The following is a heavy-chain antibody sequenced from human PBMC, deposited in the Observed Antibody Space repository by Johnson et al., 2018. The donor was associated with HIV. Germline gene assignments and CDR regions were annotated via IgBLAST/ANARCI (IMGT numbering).Heavy chain of an antibody. Sequence: QVQLVESGGGVVQPGRSLRLSCAASGFTFNNFAMHWVRQAPGKGLEWVALISYDGSNKYYADSVKGLFTISRDNSKNTLYLQMNGLRSEDTAVYYCARVEWELGAFDIWGQWTMVTVSS. CDR1: GFTFNNFA. V-gene: IGHV3-30*04. J-gene: IGHJ3*02. CDR3: ARVEWELGAFDI. CDR2: ISYDGSNK. D-gene: IGHD1-26*01.